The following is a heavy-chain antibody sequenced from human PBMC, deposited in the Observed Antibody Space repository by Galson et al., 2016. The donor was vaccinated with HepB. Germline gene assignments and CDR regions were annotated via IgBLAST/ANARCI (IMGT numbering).Heavy chain of an antibody. J-gene: IGHJ1*01. CDR3: AKDYSSGWFGAGGGEH. Sequence: SLRLSCAASEFTFDDYAMHWVRQAPGKGLEWVSGINWNSGSSGYADSVKGRFTISRDNAKNSLYLQMNSLRAEDTAFYFCAKDYSSGWFGAGGGEHWGEGTLVTVSS. CDR2: INWNSGSS. D-gene: IGHD6-19*01. V-gene: IGHV3-9*01. CDR1: EFTFDDYA.